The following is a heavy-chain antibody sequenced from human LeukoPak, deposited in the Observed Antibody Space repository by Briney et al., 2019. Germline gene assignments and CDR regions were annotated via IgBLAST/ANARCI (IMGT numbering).Heavy chain of an antibody. J-gene: IGHJ4*02. Sequence: VASVKVSCKASGYTFTSYAMHWVRQAPGQRLEWMGWINAGNGNTKYSQKFQGRVTITRDTSTSTAYMELRSLRSDDTAVYYCARDKVGATTGVDYWGQGTLVTVSS. CDR2: INAGNGNT. CDR3: ARDKVGATTGVDY. V-gene: IGHV1-3*01. D-gene: IGHD1-26*01. CDR1: GYTFTSYA.